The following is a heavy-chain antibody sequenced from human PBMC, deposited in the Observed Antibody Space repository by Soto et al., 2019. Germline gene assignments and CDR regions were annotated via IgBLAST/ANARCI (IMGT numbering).Heavy chain of an antibody. V-gene: IGHV1-2*02. CDR2: INPNSGGT. CDR1: GYTFIGYY. Sequence: ASVKVSCKASGYTFIGYYMHWVRQAPGQGLEWMGWINPNSGGTNYAQKFQGRVTMTRDTSISTAYMELSRLRSDDTAVYYCARDLANCSSTSCYGYYYYYGMDVWGQGTTVTVSS. J-gene: IGHJ6*02. CDR3: ARDLANCSSTSCYGYYYYYGMDV. D-gene: IGHD2-2*01.